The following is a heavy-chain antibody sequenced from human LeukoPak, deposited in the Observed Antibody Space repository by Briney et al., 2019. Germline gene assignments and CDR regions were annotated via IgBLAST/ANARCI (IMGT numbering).Heavy chain of an antibody. D-gene: IGHD3-10*01. V-gene: IGHV4-31*03. CDR1: GASISSGGYY. CDR3: ARGGSTSYREFLYNWFDP. Sequence: SETLSLTCTVSGASISSGGYYWSWIRQHPGKGLEWIGYIYYSGSTYYNPSLKSRLTVSLDTSKNQFSLELTSVTAADTAVYYCARGGSTSYREFLYNWFDPWGQGTLVTVSS. J-gene: IGHJ5*02. CDR2: IYYSGST.